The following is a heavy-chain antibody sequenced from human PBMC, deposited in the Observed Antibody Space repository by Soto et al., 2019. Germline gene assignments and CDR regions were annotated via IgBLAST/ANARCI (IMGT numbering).Heavy chain of an antibody. Sequence: SETLSLTCTVSGGSISSSSYYWGWIRQPPGKGLEWIGCIYYSGSTYYNPSLKSRVTISVDTSKNQFSLKLSSVTAADTAVYYCARAWVVVTAPDYWGQGTLVTVSS. D-gene: IGHD2-21*02. CDR1: GGSISSSSYY. V-gene: IGHV4-39*01. J-gene: IGHJ4*02. CDR3: ARAWVVVTAPDY. CDR2: IYYSGST.